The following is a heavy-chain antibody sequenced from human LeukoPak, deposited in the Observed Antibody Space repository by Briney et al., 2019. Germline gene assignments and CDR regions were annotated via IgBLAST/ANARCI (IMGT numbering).Heavy chain of an antibody. CDR1: GYTFTSYY. V-gene: IGHV1-46*01. Sequence: ASVKVSCKASGYTFTSYYIHWVRQAPGQGLEWMGIINPTGGFTTYAQKFQGRVTMTRDTSTSTVYMELSSLRAEDTAVYYCAKERGDIVVVPAASHAFDIWGQGTMVTVSS. CDR2: INPTGGFT. CDR3: AKERGDIVVVPAASHAFDI. J-gene: IGHJ3*02. D-gene: IGHD2-2*01.